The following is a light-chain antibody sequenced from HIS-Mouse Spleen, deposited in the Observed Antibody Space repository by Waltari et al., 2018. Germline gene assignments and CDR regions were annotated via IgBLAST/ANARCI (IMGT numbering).Light chain of an antibody. Sequence: QSVLTQPPSASGTPGQRVTISCSGSSSNIGSNTVNWYQQLPGTAPKLLIYSNNPRPPGVPDRFSGYKSGTSASLAISGLQSEDEADYYCAAWDDSLNGPVFGGGTKLTVL. V-gene: IGLV1-44*01. CDR3: AAWDDSLNGPV. CDR2: SNN. CDR1: SSNIGSNT. J-gene: IGLJ2*01.